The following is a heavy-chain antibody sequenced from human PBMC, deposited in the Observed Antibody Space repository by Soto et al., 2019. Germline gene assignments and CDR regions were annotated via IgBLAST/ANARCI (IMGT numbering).Heavy chain of an antibody. V-gene: IGHV1-18*01. CDR1: GYTFISHD. J-gene: IGHJ3*02. D-gene: IGHD5-18*01. CDR2: ISPHNGNT. CDR3: ARQGYSSGWADAFDI. Sequence: QVPLVQSGAEVKKPGASVKVSCRASGYTFISHDISWVRQAPGQGLEWMGWISPHNGNTNFAQEFQGRVTMTTDTSTNTAYMELRSLLSDDTAVYYCARQGYSSGWADAFDIWGQGTMVTVSS.